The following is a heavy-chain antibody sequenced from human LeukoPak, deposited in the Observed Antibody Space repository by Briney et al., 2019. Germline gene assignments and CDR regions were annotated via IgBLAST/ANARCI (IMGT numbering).Heavy chain of an antibody. CDR1: GFTFSSYG. V-gene: IGHV3-30*02. CDR3: AKVGRIAVTPKYYFDY. D-gene: IGHD6-19*01. J-gene: IGHJ4*02. CDR2: IRHDGTNK. Sequence: GGSLRLSCGASGFTFSSYGMHWVRQAPGKGLEWVAFIRHDGTNKYYADSVKGRFTISRDNSKNTLYLQMNSLRAEDTAVYHCAKVGRIAVTPKYYFDYWGQGTLVTVSS.